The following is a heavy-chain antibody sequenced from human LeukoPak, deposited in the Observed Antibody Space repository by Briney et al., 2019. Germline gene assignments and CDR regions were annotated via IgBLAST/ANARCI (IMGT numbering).Heavy chain of an antibody. J-gene: IGHJ4*02. V-gene: IGHV4-34*01. D-gene: IGHD2-2*01. CDR3: ASTERCSTTCPLDY. CDR1: GESFSGYY. CDR2: INHSGST. Sequence: SETLSLTCTVYGESFSGYYWSWIRQPPGKGLEWIGEINHSGSTHYNPSLKSRVTVSLDTSKNQFSLKLSSVTAADTAVYYCASTERCSTTCPLDYWGQGTLVTVSS.